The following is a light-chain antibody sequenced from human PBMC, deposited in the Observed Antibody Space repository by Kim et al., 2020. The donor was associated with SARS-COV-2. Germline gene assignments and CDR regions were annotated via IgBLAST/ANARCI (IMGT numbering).Light chain of an antibody. CDR1: VNDGGSEG. CDR3: SAWDSSLSGWV. V-gene: IGLV10-54*01. Sequence: QTAHPTCTGNVNDGGSEGAAWLQQHQGHPPKLLSHRDNNRPSGISERVSASRSGNTASLTISGLQPEDEADYYCSAWDSSLSGWVFGGGTQLTVL. CDR2: RDN. J-gene: IGLJ3*02.